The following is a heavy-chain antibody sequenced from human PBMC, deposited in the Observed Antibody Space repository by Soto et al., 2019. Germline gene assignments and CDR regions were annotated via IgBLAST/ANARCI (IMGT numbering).Heavy chain of an antibody. D-gene: IGHD3-22*01. J-gene: IGHJ4*02. CDR3: AKGGFPRRDYYDSSGYYY. CDR2: ISGSGGST. Sequence: GGSLRLSCAASGFTISSYAMSWVRQAPGKGLEWVSAISGSGGSTYYADSVKGRFTISRDNSKNTLYLQMNSLRAEDTAVYYCAKGGFPRRDYYDSSGYYYWGQGTLVTVSS. V-gene: IGHV3-23*01. CDR1: GFTISSYA.